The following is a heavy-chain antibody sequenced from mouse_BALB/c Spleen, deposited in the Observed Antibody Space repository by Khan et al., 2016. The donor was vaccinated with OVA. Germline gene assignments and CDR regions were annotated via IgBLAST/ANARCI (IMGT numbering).Heavy chain of an antibody. D-gene: IGHD1-1*02. J-gene: IGHJ1*01. Sequence: VQLVESGPELKKPGETVKISCKASGYTFTNYGMNWVKQTPGKGLKWMGWINTYTGEPTYADDFKGRFAYSLDTSASTAYLQINNLKNGDSATYFCASGGYWYFDVWGAGTTVTVSS. V-gene: IGHV9-3-1*01. CDR3: ASGGYWYFDV. CDR1: GYTFTNYG. CDR2: INTYTGEP.